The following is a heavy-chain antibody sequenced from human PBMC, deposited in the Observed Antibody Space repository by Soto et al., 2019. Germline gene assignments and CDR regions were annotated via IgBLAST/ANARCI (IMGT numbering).Heavy chain of an antibody. Sequence: SEPLSLTCLVSVESISSSSYYWGWILRPPGKGLEWIGSIYYSGRTYYNPSFKSRVTISIDTSKNQFSLKLSSVTATDTAVYYCARQRTTVVTQAYFDHWGQGALVTVSS. J-gene: IGHJ4*02. V-gene: IGHV4-39*01. CDR1: VESISSSSYY. CDR3: ARQRTTVVTQAYFDH. D-gene: IGHD2-21*02. CDR2: IYYSGRT.